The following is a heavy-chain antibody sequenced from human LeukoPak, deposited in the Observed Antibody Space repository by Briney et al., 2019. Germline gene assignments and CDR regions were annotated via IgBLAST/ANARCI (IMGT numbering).Heavy chain of an antibody. CDR3: ATDRWRGLYNWFDP. J-gene: IGHJ5*02. D-gene: IGHD4-23*01. CDR2: FDPEDGET. V-gene: IGHV1-24*01. CDR1: GYTLTELS. Sequence: ASVKVSCTVSGYTLTELSMRWVRQAPGKGLEWMGGFDPEDGETIYAQKFQGRVTMTEDTSTDTAYMELSSLRSEDTAVYYCATDRWRGLYNWFDPWGQGALVTVSS.